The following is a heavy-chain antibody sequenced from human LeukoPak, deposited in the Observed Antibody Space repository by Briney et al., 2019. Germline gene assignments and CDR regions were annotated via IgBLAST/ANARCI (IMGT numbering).Heavy chain of an antibody. J-gene: IGHJ4*02. CDR1: GVTFSSYG. CDR2: ISYDGSNK. V-gene: IGHV3-30*18. CDR3: AKEGSSSSLFDY. Sequence: GGSLRLSCAASGVTFSSYGMHWVRQAPGKGLEWVAVISYDGSNKYYADSVKGRFTISRDNSKNTLYLQMNSLRAEDTAVYYCAKEGSSSSLFDYWGQGTLVTVSS. D-gene: IGHD6-6*01.